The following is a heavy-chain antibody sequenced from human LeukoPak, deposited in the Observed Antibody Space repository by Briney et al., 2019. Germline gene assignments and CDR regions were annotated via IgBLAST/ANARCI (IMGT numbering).Heavy chain of an antibody. Sequence: SVKVSCKASGGTFSSYAISWVRQAPGQGLEWMGGIIPIFGTANYAQKFQGRVTITADESTSTAYMELSSLRSEDTAVYYCARDWADSSGYYPPLYYFDYWGQGTLVTVSS. CDR2: IIPIFGTA. J-gene: IGHJ4*02. CDR3: ARDWADSSGYYPPLYYFDY. V-gene: IGHV1-69*13. CDR1: GGTFSSYA. D-gene: IGHD3-22*01.